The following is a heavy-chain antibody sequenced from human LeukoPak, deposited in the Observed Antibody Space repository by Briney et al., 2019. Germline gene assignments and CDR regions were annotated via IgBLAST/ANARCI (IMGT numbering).Heavy chain of an antibody. D-gene: IGHD4-17*01. J-gene: IGHJ4*02. CDR3: AKGGDYDDLSGY. CDR2: ISYDGSNK. Sequence: PGGSLRLPCAASGFTFSSYDMHWVRQAPGKGLEWVAVISYDGSNKYYADSVKGRFTISRDNSKNTLYLQMNSLRAEDTAVYYCAKGGDYDDLSGYWGQGTLVTVSS. CDR1: GFTFSSYD. V-gene: IGHV3-30*18.